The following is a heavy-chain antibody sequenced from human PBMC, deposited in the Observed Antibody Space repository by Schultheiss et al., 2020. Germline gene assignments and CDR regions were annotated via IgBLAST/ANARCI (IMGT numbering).Heavy chain of an antibody. CDR1: GGSINSGDYH. Sequence: SETLSLTCAVSGGSINSGDYHWSWIRQHPGKGLEWIGYIYYSGSTYYNPSLKSRVTISVDTSKNQFSLKLSSVTAADTAVYYCARDGSGQYYFDYWGQGTLVTVSS. D-gene: IGHD2-15*01. V-gene: IGHV4-31*11. CDR3: ARDGSGQYYFDY. J-gene: IGHJ4*02. CDR2: IYYSGST.